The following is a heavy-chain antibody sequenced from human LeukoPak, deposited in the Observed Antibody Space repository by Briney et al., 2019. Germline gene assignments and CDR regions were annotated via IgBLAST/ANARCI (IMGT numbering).Heavy chain of an antibody. J-gene: IGHJ4*02. Sequence: PGGSLRLSCVASGFTFSNHWMNWVRQAPGKGLECVANIDQDGSEKNYVDSVKGRFTISRDNAKNSLYLQMNSLRVEDTAVYYCVRGTGYWGQGTLVTVPS. V-gene: IGHV3-7*04. CDR2: IDQDGSEK. D-gene: IGHD2-8*02. CDR3: VRGTGY. CDR1: GFTFSNHW.